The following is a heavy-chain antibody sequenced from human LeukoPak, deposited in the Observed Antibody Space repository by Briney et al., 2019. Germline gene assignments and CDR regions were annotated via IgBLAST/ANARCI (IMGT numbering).Heavy chain of an antibody. Sequence: SETLSLTCTVSGGSISSYYWSWIRQPPGKGLEWIGYIYYSGSTNYNPSLKSRVTISVDTSKNQFSLKLSSVTAADTAVYYCARGGLTMVRGLYWYFDLWGRGTLVIVSS. CDR1: GGSISSYY. CDR3: ARGGLTMVRGLYWYFDL. V-gene: IGHV4-59*08. CDR2: IYYSGST. D-gene: IGHD3-10*01. J-gene: IGHJ2*01.